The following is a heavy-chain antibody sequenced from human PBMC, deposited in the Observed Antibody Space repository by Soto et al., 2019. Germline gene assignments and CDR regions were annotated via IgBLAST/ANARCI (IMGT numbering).Heavy chain of an antibody. D-gene: IGHD6-19*01. CDR2: IYYSGST. Sequence: SETLSLTCTVSGGSISSYYWSWIRQPPGKGLEWIGYIYYSGSTNYNPSLKSRVTISVDTSKNQFSLKLSSVTAADTAVYYCARGQWPIDYWGQGTLVTVSS. V-gene: IGHV4-59*01. J-gene: IGHJ4*02. CDR1: GGSISSYY. CDR3: ARGQWPIDY.